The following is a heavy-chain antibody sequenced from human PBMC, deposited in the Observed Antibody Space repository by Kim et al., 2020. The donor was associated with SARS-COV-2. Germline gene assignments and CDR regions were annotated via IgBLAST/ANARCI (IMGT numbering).Heavy chain of an antibody. J-gene: IGHJ6*02. V-gene: IGHV3-7*04. Sequence: DSVKGQFTISRDNAKTSLYLQMNSLRAEDTAVYYCATESPDYYYYYGMDVWGQGTTVTVSS. CDR3: ATESPDYYYYYGMDV.